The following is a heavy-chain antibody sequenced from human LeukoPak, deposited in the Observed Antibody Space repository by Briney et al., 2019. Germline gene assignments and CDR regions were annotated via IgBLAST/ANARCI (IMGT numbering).Heavy chain of an antibody. CDR3: ARGQLRYFDWLLEDYYYYGMDV. D-gene: IGHD3-9*01. J-gene: IGHJ6*02. V-gene: IGHV1-8*01. Sequence: ASVKDSCKASGYTFTSYDINWVRQATGQGLEWMGWMNPNSGNTGYAQKFQGRVTMTRNTSISTAYMELSSLRSEDTAVYYCARGQLRYFDWLLEDYYYYGMDVWGQGTTVTVSS. CDR2: MNPNSGNT. CDR1: GYTFTSYD.